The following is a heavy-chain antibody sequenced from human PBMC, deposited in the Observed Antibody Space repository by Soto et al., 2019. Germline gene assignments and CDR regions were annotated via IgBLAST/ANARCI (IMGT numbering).Heavy chain of an antibody. V-gene: IGHV3-23*01. J-gene: IGHJ6*04. CDR2: ISGSGGST. Sequence: HGGSLRLSCAASIFTFSSYAMSWVRKAPGKGLEWVSAISGSGGSTYYADSVKGRFTISRDNSKNTLYLQMNSLRAEDTAVYYCANHLPKSAHYYYHGMDVWGEGTTVTVSS. CDR3: ANHLPKSAHYYYHGMDV. CDR1: IFTFSSYA.